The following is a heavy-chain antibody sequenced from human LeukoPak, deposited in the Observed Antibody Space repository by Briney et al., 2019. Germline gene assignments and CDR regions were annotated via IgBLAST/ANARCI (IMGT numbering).Heavy chain of an antibody. CDR1: GFTFSSYV. V-gene: IGHV3-64D*06. J-gene: IGHJ4*02. CDR3: VKDLTPRTTNQDFDY. CDR2: ISSNGGST. Sequence: GGSLRLSCAASGFTFSSYVMSWVRRAPGKGLEYVSAISSNGGSTYYADSVKGRFTISRDNSKNTLYLQMSSLRAEDTAVYYCVKDLTPRTTNQDFDYWGQGTLVTVSS. D-gene: IGHD1-7*01.